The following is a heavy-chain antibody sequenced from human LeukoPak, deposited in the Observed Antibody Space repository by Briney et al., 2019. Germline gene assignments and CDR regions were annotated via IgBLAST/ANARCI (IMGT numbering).Heavy chain of an antibody. J-gene: IGHJ4*02. CDR3: ARDGPGAGHAFDY. V-gene: IGHV3-7*01. Sequence: GGSLRLSCAASGFTFSSYWMSWVRQAPGKGLEWVANIKQDGSEKYYVDSVKGRFTISRDNAKNSLYLQMNSLRAEDTAVYYCARDGPGAGHAFDYWGQGTLVTVSS. CDR1: GFTFSSYW. CDR2: IKQDGSEK.